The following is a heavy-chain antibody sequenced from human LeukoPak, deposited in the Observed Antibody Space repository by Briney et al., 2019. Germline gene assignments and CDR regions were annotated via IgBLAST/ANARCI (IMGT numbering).Heavy chain of an antibody. D-gene: IGHD6-6*01. CDR3: ARYRVAARRAHHWFDP. V-gene: IGHV4-61*01. Sequence: SETLSLTCTVSGGSISSSSYYWSWIRQPPGKGLEWIGYIYYSGSTNYNPSLKSRVTISVDTSKNQFSLKLSSVTAADTAVYYCARYRVAARRAHHWFDPWGQGTLVTVSS. CDR2: IYYSGST. J-gene: IGHJ5*02. CDR1: GGSISSSSYY.